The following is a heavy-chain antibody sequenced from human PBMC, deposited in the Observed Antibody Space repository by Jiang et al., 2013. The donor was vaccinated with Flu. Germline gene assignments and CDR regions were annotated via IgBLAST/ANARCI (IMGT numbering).Heavy chain of an antibody. CDR2: IYYSGST. D-gene: IGHD2-2*01. Sequence: PGLVKPSETLSLTCTVSGGSISSSSYYWGWIRQPPGKGLEWIGSIYYSGSTYYNPSLKSRVTISVDTSKNQFSLKLSSVTAADTAVYYCARQYCSSTSCYVWGYFDYWGQGTLVTVSS. V-gene: IGHV4-39*01. J-gene: IGHJ4*02. CDR1: GGSISSSSYY. CDR3: ARQYCSSTSCYVWGYFDY.